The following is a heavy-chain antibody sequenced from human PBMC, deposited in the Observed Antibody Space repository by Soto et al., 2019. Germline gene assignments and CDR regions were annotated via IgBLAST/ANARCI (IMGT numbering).Heavy chain of an antibody. J-gene: IGHJ4*02. CDR3: AKDAVSGDYSSHLDH. V-gene: IGHV1-18*01. Sequence: QVQLVQSGPEVKKPGASVKVSCKASGYTFTTYGISWVRQAPGQGLEWRGWINNYNGNTAYAQRFQGRFTVTTDTYTSTAYMELTNLRSDDTAGYDGAKDAVSGDYSSHLDHWGQGTLVAVSS. D-gene: IGHD6-19*01. CDR2: INNYNGNT. CDR1: GYTFTTYG.